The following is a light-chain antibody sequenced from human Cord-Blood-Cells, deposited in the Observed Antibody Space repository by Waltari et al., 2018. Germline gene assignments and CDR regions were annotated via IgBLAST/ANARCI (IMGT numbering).Light chain of an antibody. J-gene: IGLJ1*01. CDR2: DVS. Sequence: QPALTQPASVSGSPGQSITISCTGTSSDVGGYNYVYWYQQHPGKAPKLMFYDVSNRPSGVSNRFSGSKSGNTASLTISGLQAEDEADYYCSSYTISSTYVFGTGTKVTVL. V-gene: IGLV2-14*01. CDR3: SSYTISSTYV. CDR1: SSDVGGYNY.